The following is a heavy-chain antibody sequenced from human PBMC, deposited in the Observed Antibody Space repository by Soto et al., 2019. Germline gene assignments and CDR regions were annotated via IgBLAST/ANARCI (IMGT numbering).Heavy chain of an antibody. CDR2: ISAYNGNT. CDR1: GYTFTSYG. D-gene: IGHD6-13*01. V-gene: IGHV1-18*01. Sequence: QVQLVQSGAEVKKPGASVKVSCKASGYTFTSYGISWVRQAPGQGLEWMGWISAYNGNTNYAQKLQGRVTMTTDTSTSRAYMELRSLRHDDTAVYYCARELRSSWYPDWFDPWGQGTLVTVSS. CDR3: ARELRSSWYPDWFDP. J-gene: IGHJ5*02.